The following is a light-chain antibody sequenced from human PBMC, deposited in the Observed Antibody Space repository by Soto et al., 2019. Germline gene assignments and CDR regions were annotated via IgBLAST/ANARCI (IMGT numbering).Light chain of an antibody. CDR3: QQSYSLPYT. Sequence: DIQMTQSPSSLSASVGDRVTITCRASQSVGSLLNWFQQKPGKAPKLLIYAASTLQRGAPSRFSGSGAGTDFTLSISSLQPEDFATYYCQQSYSLPYTFGQGTKLEI. CDR2: AAS. J-gene: IGKJ2*01. V-gene: IGKV1-39*01. CDR1: QSVGSL.